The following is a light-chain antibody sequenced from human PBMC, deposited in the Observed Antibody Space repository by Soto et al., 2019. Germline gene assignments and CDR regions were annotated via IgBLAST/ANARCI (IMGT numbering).Light chain of an antibody. CDR1: QSVSSN. CDR3: QQYNDWPLP. V-gene: IGKV3-15*01. CDR2: GAF. J-gene: IGKJ1*01. Sequence: EIVMTQSPVTLSVSPRERATLSCRASQSVSSNLAWYQQKPGQAPSLLIYGAFTRATGIPARFSGTGSGTEFTLTISSLQSEDFALYYCQQYNDWPLPFGQVTKVDIK.